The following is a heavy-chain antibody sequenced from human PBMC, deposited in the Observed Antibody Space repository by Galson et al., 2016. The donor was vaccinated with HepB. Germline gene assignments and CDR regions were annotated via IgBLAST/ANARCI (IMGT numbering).Heavy chain of an antibody. CDR3: ARDTHDYGDSAPDY. V-gene: IGHV3-74*01. CDR1: GFTFSSHW. D-gene: IGHD4-17*01. Sequence: SLRLSCAVSGFTFSSHWMHWVRQAPGKGLVWVSRINNDGSRTDYANSMKGRVTISRDNAKNTLSLQMDSMGVEDTAVYYCARDTHDYGDSAPDYWGQGTLVTVSS. J-gene: IGHJ4*02. CDR2: INNDGSRT.